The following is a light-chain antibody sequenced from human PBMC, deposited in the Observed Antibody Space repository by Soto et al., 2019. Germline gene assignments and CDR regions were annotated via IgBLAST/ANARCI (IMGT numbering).Light chain of an antibody. CDR2: DVS. CDR1: SSDVGGYNY. J-gene: IGLJ1*01. V-gene: IGLV2-14*01. Sequence: QSVLTQPASVSGSPGQSITISCTGTSSDVGGYNYVSWYQQHPGKAPKLMIYDVSNRPSGVSNRFSGSKSGNTAPLTISGLQAEDEADYYCSSYTSSSTIFGTGTKATVL. CDR3: SSYTSSSTI.